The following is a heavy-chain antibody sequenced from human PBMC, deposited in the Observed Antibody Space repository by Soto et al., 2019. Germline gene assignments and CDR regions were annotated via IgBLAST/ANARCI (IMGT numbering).Heavy chain of an antibody. V-gene: IGHV1-69*13. CDR1: GGTFSSYA. D-gene: IGHD3-22*01. CDR2: IIPIFGTA. J-gene: IGHJ6*02. CDR3: ARGDYDSSGDDVNYYYYGMDV. Sequence: SVKVSCKASGGTFSSYAISWVRQAPGQGLEWMGGIIPIFGTANYAQKFQGRVTITADESTSTAYMELSSLRSEDTAVYYCARGDYDSSGDDVNYYYYGMDVWGQGTTVTVSS.